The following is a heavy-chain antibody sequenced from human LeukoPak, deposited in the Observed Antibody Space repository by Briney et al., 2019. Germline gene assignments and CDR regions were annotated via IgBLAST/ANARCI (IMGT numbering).Heavy chain of an antibody. CDR2: ISWNSGSI. CDR3: AKDRQSGSYYVSAFDI. Sequence: GGSLRLSCAASGFTFDDYAMHWVRQAPGKGLEWVSGISWNSGSIGYADPVKGRFTISRDNAKNSLYLQMNSLRAEDTALYYCAKDRQSGSYYVSAFDIWGQGTMVTVSS. V-gene: IGHV3-9*01. D-gene: IGHD1-26*01. CDR1: GFTFDDYA. J-gene: IGHJ3*02.